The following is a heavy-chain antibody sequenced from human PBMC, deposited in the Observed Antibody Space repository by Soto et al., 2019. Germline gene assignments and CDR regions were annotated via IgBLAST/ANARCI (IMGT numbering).Heavy chain of an antibody. V-gene: IGHV3-23*01. J-gene: IGHJ4*02. Sequence: GGSLRLSCAASGFTFSSYAMSWVRQAPGKGLEWVSAISGSGGSTYYADSVKGRFTISRDNSKNTLYLQMNSLRAEDTAVYYCAQGYASSGYYPGYWGQGTLVTVSS. CDR1: GFTFSSYA. D-gene: IGHD3-22*01. CDR3: AQGYASSGYYPGY. CDR2: ISGSGGST.